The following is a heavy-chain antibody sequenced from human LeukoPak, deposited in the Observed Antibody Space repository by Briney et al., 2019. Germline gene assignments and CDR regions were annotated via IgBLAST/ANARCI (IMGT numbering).Heavy chain of an antibody. V-gene: IGHV3-7*04. J-gene: IGHJ4*02. CDR1: GFPFSSYW. CDR2: IKQDGSKK. Sequence: PGGSLRLSCVASGFPFSSYWMTWVRQAPGKGLEWVANIKQDGSKKSYVDSVKGRFTISRDNAKNSLYLQMNSLRAEDTAVYYCARGVDTATTFDYWGQGTLVTV. CDR3: ARGVDTATTFDY. D-gene: IGHD5-18*01.